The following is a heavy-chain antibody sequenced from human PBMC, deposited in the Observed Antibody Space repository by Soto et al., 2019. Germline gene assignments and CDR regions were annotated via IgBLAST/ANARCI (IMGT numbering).Heavy chain of an antibody. CDR2: ISGSGGST. J-gene: IGHJ4*02. V-gene: IGHV3-23*01. Sequence: GGSLRLSCAASGLTFSAYDMHWVRQTTGKGLEWVAAISGSGGSTYYADSVKGRFTISRDNSKNTLYLQMNSLRAEDTAVYYCAKDRLYVSETHFDYWGQGTLVT. D-gene: IGHD2-8*01. CDR3: AKDRLYVSETHFDY. CDR1: GLTFSAYD.